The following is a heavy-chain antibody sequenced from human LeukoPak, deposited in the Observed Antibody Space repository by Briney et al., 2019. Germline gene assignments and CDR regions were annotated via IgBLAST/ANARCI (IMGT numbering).Heavy chain of an antibody. V-gene: IGHV1-69*01. J-gene: IGHJ6*03. CDR1: GGTFSSYA. D-gene: IGHD2-2*02. Sequence: GSSLKVSCKASGGTFSSYAISWVRQAPGQGLEWMGGIIPIFGTANYARKFQGRVTITADESTSTAYMELSSLRSEDTAVYYCARALGYCSSTSCYTHWNYYYYMDVWGKGTTVTVSS. CDR2: IIPIFGTA. CDR3: ARALGYCSSTSCYTHWNYYYYMDV.